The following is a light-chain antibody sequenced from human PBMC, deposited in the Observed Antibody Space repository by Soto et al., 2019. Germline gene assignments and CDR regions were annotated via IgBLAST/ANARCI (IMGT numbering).Light chain of an antibody. CDR2: YDT. J-gene: IGLJ1*01. Sequence: SYELTQPPSVSVAPGTTARITCGGNNIGRKSVHWYRQKPGQAPVLAIYYDTGRPSGIPERYSGSNSGNTATLTISRVEAGDEADYYCQVWDSSSDRYVFGTGTKV. V-gene: IGLV3-21*04. CDR1: NIGRKS. CDR3: QVWDSSSDRYV.